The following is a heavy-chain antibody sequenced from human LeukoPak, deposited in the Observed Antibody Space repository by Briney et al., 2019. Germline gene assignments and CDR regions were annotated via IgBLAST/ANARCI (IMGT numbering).Heavy chain of an antibody. CDR1: GGSIRSSYYY. CDR2: IYDSGST. Sequence: SETLSLTCTVSGGSIRSSYYYWGWIRQPPGKGLEWIGSIYDSGSTYYNPSLKSRVTISVDTSKNQFSLKLNSVTAADTAVYYCARVPDSSGYYYDYWGQGTLVTVSS. D-gene: IGHD3-22*01. CDR3: ARVPDSSGYYYDY. V-gene: IGHV4-39*01. J-gene: IGHJ4*02.